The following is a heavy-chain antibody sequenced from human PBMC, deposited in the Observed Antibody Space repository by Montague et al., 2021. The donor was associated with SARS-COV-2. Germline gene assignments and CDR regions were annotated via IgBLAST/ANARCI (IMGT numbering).Heavy chain of an antibody. J-gene: IGHJ5*02. Sequence: SETLSLTCAVSGGSFSSYNWSWIRQPPGTGLELIAEINHSGSSXXXPSXXXRVTMSVDTSTNQFPLKLNSLTVADTAVYYCARLAYCGAVCFSGWELFFDPWGQGTLVTVSS. V-gene: IGHV4-34*01. D-gene: IGHD1-26*01. CDR1: GGSFSSYN. CDR3: ARLAYCGAVCFSGWELFFDP. CDR2: INHSGSS.